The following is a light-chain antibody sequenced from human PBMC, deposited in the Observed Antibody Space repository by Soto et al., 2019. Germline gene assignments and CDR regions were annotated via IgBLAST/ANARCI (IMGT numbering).Light chain of an antibody. CDR1: QSISSY. CDR2: AAS. CDR3: QQSYSTLL. J-gene: IGKJ4*01. Sequence: DIQMTQSPSSLSASVGDRVTITCRASQSISSYLNWYQQKPGKAPKLLIYAASSLQSGVPSRFSGTSSGTDFTLTISSPQHEDSATYYCQQSYSTLLFGGGTKVEIK. V-gene: IGKV1-39*01.